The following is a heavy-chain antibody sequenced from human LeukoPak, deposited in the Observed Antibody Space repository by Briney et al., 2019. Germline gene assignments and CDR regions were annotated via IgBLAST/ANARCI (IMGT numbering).Heavy chain of an antibody. Sequence: SETLSLTCAVYGGSFSGYYWSWIRQPPGKGLEWIGEINHSGSTNYNPSLKSRVTISVDTFKNQFSLKLSSVTAADTAVYYCARDGDYIDYWGQETLVTVSS. D-gene: IGHD7-27*01. J-gene: IGHJ4*02. CDR3: ARDGDYIDY. CDR1: GGSFSGYY. CDR2: INHSGST. V-gene: IGHV4-34*01.